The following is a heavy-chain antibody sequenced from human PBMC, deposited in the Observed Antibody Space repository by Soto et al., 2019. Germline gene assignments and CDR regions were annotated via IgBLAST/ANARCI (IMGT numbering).Heavy chain of an antibody. CDR2: IKQDGSEK. Sequence: GSLRLSCAASGFTFSSYWMSWVRQAPGKGLEWVANIKQDGSEKYYVDSVKGRFTISRDNAKNSLYLQMNSLRAEDTAVYYCARARGGYDTSAYYYDWYFDLWGRGTLVTVSS. J-gene: IGHJ2*01. CDR1: GFTFSSYW. D-gene: IGHD3-22*01. V-gene: IGHV3-7*04. CDR3: ARARGGYDTSAYYYDWYFDL.